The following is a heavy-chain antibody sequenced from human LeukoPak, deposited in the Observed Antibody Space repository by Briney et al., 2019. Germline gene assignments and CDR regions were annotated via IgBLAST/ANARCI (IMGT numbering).Heavy chain of an antibody. CDR1: GYTFTSYA. Sequence: ASVKVSCKASGYTFTSYAMNWVRQAPGQGLEWMGWMNPNSGNTGYAQKFQGRVTMTRNTSISTAYLELSSLRSEDTAVYYCAKQWLGAFDYWGQGTLVTVSS. V-gene: IGHV1-8*02. CDR3: AKQWLGAFDY. J-gene: IGHJ4*02. CDR2: MNPNSGNT. D-gene: IGHD6-19*01.